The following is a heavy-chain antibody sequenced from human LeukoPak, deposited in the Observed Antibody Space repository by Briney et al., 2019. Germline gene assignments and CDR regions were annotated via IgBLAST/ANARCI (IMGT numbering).Heavy chain of an antibody. CDR2: ISGSGGST. CDR3: AKGSRSKYMHFDY. Sequence: LTGGPLRLSCAASGFTFSSYAMSWVRQAPGKGLEWVSAISGSGGSTYYADSVKGRFTISRDNSKNTLYLQMNSLRAEDTAVYYCAKGSRSKYMHFDYWGQGTLVTVSS. V-gene: IGHV3-23*01. D-gene: IGHD6-6*01. J-gene: IGHJ4*02. CDR1: GFTFSSYA.